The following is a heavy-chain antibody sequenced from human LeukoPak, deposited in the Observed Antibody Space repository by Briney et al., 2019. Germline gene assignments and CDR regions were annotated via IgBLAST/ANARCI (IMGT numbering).Heavy chain of an antibody. D-gene: IGHD3-22*01. CDR3: AKGGSSGYYFTLFDS. V-gene: IGHV3-30*18. CDR2: ISSDGSHK. Sequence: PGRSLRLSCAASGFIFSNYGMHWVRQAPGQGLEWVAVISSDGSHKYYADSVTGRFTISRDSSNNTLYLQMNGLRAEDTAVCYCAKGGSSGYYFTLFDSWGQGTLVTVSS. CDR1: GFIFSNYG. J-gene: IGHJ4*02.